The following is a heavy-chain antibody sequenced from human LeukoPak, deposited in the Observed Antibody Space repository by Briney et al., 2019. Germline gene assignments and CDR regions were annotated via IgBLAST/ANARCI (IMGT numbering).Heavy chain of an antibody. CDR1: GYTFTSSD. CDR2: INPNSGRT. D-gene: IGHD6-25*01. CDR3: AGGRSGLAAAGTYDY. V-gene: IGHV1-8*01. Sequence: ASVKVSCKASGYTFTSSDINWVRQAAGQGLEWMGWINPNSGRTGYAQKFQGRVTMTENTSISTAYMELSGLRFDDTAVYYCAGGRSGLAAAGTYDYWGQGTLITVSS. J-gene: IGHJ4*02.